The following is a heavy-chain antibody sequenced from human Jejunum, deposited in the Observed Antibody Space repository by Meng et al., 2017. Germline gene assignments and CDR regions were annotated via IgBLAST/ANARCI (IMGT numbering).Heavy chain of an antibody. CDR3: ARSKHYYNSASGNHYEVPSEFDS. J-gene: IGHJ4*02. CDR1: RYSFTSYF. V-gene: IGHV1-18*01. D-gene: IGHD3-10*01. CDR2: ISPYNSYT. Sequence: ASVKVSCKASRYSFTSYFITWVRQAPGQGLEWMGWISPYNSYTDYGQNFKGRVTMTTDTSTSTAYMEVRSLRSNDTAVYFYARSKHYYNSASGNHYEVPSEFDSWGQGTLVTVSS.